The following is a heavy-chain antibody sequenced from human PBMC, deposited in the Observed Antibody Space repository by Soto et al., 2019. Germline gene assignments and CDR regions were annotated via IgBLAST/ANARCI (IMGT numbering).Heavy chain of an antibody. Sequence: SETLSLTGTVSGGSISSGGYYWSWIRQHPGKGLEWIGYIYYSGSTYYNPSLKSRVTISVDTSKNQFSLKLSSVTAADTAVYYCARGSIVRRSNWFDPWGQGTLVTVSS. D-gene: IGHD2-8*01. CDR1: GGSISSGGYY. V-gene: IGHV4-31*03. CDR2: IYYSGST. CDR3: ARGSIVRRSNWFDP. J-gene: IGHJ5*02.